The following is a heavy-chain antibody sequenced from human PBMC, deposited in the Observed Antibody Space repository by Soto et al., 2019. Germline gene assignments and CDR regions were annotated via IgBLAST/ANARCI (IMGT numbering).Heavy chain of an antibody. CDR1: GGSISSDNC. Sequence: PSETLSLTCAVSGGSISSDNCWTWVRQYPGKGLEWIGDIYYSGSTYYNPSLKSRVTISVDTSKNQFSLKLSSVTAADTAVYYCARGVQHWGQGTLVTVSS. CDR3: ARGVQH. J-gene: IGHJ1*01. CDR2: IYYSGST. V-gene: IGHV4-4*02.